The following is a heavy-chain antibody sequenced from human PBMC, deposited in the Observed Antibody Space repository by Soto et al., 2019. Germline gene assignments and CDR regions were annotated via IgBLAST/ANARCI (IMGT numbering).Heavy chain of an antibody. J-gene: IGHJ6*02. CDR2: IVVDSGDT. CDR1: GFTFSSSS. Sequence: GASVKVSCKASGFTFSSSSVQWVRQARGQRLEWIGWIVVDSGDTNFAQKFHERVTITRDMSTRTAHMELSRLRSEDTAVYYCAAERLLYGMDVWGQGTTVTVSS. CDR3: AAERLLYGMDV. V-gene: IGHV1-58*01.